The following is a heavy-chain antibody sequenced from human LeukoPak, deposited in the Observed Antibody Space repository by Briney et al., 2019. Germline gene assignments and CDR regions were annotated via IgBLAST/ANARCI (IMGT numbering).Heavy chain of an antibody. CDR1: GYTFTGYY. D-gene: IGHD3-22*01. CDR2: INPNSGGT. Sequence: ASVKVSCKASGYTFTGYYMHWVRRAPGQGLEWMGRINPNSGGTNYAQKFQGRVTMTRDTSISTAYMELSRLRSDDTAVYYCARLSYDSSGYTAYGMDVWGQGTTVTVSS. J-gene: IGHJ6*02. V-gene: IGHV1-2*06. CDR3: ARLSYDSSGYTAYGMDV.